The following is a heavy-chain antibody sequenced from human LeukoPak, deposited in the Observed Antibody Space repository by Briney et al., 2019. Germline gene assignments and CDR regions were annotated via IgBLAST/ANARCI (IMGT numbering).Heavy chain of an antibody. D-gene: IGHD3-16*01. CDR1: GYTFTSYD. CDR2: MNPNSGNT. CDR3: AREHRGGGGFDY. J-gene: IGHJ4*02. Sequence: EASVKVSCKASGYTFTSYDINWVRQATGQGLEWMGWMNPNSGNTGYAQKFQGRVTMTRDTSISTAYMELSRLRSDDTAVYYCAREHRGGGGFDYWGQGTLVTVSS. V-gene: IGHV1-8*01.